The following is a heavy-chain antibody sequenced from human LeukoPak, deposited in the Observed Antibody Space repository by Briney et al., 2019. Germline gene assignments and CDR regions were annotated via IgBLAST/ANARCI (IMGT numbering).Heavy chain of an antibody. D-gene: IGHD3-9*01. V-gene: IGHV4-38-2*02. CDR3: ARGHDILTGSPFDY. CDR1: GYSISSGYY. CDR2: IYHGEST. J-gene: IGHJ4*02. Sequence: SETLSLTCTVSGYSISSGYYWGWIRQPPGRGLEWIGSIYHGESTYYNPSLKSRVTISLDMSKNRIYLQLSTVTAADTAVYYCARGHDILTGSPFDYWGQGSLVTVSS.